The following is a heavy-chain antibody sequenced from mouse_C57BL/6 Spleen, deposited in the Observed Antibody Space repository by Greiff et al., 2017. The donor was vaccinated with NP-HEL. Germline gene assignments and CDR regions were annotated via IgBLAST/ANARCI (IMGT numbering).Heavy chain of an antibody. J-gene: IGHJ4*01. Sequence: VKLQQPGAELVMPGASVKLSCKASGYTFTSYWMHWVKQRPGQGLEWIGEIDPSDSYTNYNQKFKGKSTLTVDKSSSTAYMQLSSLTSEDSAVYYCARGGGNYYAMDYWGQGTSVTVSS. D-gene: IGHD2-1*01. V-gene: IGHV1-69*01. CDR2: IDPSDSYT. CDR3: ARGGGNYYAMDY. CDR1: GYTFTSYW.